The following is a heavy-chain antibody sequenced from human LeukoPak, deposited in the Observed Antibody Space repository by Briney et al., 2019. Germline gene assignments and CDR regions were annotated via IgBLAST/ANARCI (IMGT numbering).Heavy chain of an antibody. D-gene: IGHD3-10*01. J-gene: IGHJ4*02. CDR2: IYPGDSDT. CDR3: ARGGSILGADY. Sequence: GESLKISCKGSGYSFTSYWIGWVRQLPGKGLEWMGIIYPGDSDTRYSPSFQGQVTISVDKSISTAYLQWSRLKASDTALYYCARGGSILGADYWGRGTLVTVSS. V-gene: IGHV5-51*01. CDR1: GYSFTSYW.